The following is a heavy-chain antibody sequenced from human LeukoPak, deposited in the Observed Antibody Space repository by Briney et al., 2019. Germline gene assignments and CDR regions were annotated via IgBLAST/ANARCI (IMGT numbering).Heavy chain of an antibody. J-gene: IGHJ4*02. CDR3: ATTIIVGGTCAVAVDY. CDR2: LDPEDGET. V-gene: IGHV1-24*01. CDR1: GYTLTELS. Sequence: ASVKVSCKVSGYTLTELSMHWVRQAPGKGLEWMGGLDPEDGETIYAQKFQGRVTMTEDTSTDTAYMELSSLRSEDTAVYYCATTIIVGGTCAVAVDYWGQGTLVTVSS. D-gene: IGHD1-26*01.